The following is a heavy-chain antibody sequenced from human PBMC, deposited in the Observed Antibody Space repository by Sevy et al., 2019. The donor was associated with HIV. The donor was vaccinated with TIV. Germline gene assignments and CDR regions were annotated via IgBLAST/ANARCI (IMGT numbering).Heavy chain of an antibody. V-gene: IGHV3-30*18. CDR2: ISSDGSDR. J-gene: IGHJ6*02. Sequence: GGSLRLSCAASGFIFSNYGMHWVRQAPGKGLEWVAVISSDGSDRDYADSVKGRFTISRENSKDTLDLQMNSLRADGTAVYYCANSWGRYDGSSWIYYYYDMDVWGQGTKVTVSS. CDR1: GFIFSNYG. D-gene: IGHD6-13*01. CDR3: ANSWGRYDGSSWIYYYYDMDV.